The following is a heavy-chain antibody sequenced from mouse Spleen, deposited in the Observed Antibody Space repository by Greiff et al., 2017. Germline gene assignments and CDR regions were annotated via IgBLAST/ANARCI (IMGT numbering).Heavy chain of an antibody. CDR2: IYPRSGNT. J-gene: IGHJ2*01. CDR1: GYTFTSYG. Sequence: VKVVESGAELARPGASVKLSCKASGYTFTSYGISWVKQRTGQGLEWIGEIYPRSGNTYYNEKFKGKATLTADKSSSTAYMELRSLTSEDSAVYFCARYQNLYYFDYWGQGTTLTVSS. CDR3: ARYQNLYYFDY. V-gene: IGHV1-81*01.